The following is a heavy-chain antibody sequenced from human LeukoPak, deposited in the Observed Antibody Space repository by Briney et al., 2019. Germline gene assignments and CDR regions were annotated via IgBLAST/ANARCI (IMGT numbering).Heavy chain of an antibody. V-gene: IGHV1-69*05. Sequence: ASVKVSCKASGGTFSSYAISWVRQAPGQGLEWMGGIIPIFGTANYAQKFQGRVTMTTDTSTSTTYMELRSLRSDDTAVYYCARDRTYYYGSGSAYWGQGTLVTASS. CDR2: IIPIFGTA. D-gene: IGHD3-10*01. CDR3: ARDRTYYYGSGSAY. J-gene: IGHJ4*02. CDR1: GGTFSSYA.